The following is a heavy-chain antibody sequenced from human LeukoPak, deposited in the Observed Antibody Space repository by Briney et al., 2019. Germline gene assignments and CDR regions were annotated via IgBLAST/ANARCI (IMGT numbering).Heavy chain of an antibody. CDR2: INPNSGAT. CDR3: ARDQNYYDTTSYYGIDY. CDR1: RYSFTGYY. Sequence: ASVKVSCKASRYSFTGYYIHWVRQAPGQGLEWMGWINPNSGATNYAQKFQDRVTMTRDTSISTAYMVLSRLRSDDTALYYCARDQNYYDTTSYYGIDYWGQGTLVTASS. V-gene: IGHV1-2*02. D-gene: IGHD3-22*01. J-gene: IGHJ4*02.